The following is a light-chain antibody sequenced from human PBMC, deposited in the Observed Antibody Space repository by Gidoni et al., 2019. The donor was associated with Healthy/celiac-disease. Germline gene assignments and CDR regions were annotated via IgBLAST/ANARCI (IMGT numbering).Light chain of an antibody. CDR2: GAS. CDR1: QSVNSN. J-gene: IGKJ4*01. Sequence: EIVMTQSPATLSVSPGERATLSCRASQSVNSNLAWYQQKPGQAPRLLIYGASTRATGIPARFSGSGSGTEFTLTISSLQSEDFAVYYCQQYNNRGPTFGGXTKVEIK. V-gene: IGKV3-15*01. CDR3: QQYNNRGPT.